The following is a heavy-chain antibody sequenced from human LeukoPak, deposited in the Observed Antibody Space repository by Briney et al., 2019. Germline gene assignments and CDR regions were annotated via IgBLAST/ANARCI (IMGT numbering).Heavy chain of an antibody. Sequence: SETLSLTCSVSGYSISSGNYWGWIRLPPGKGLQWIESIYHSGSTYYNPSLKTRVTISVDTSKNQFSLKLSSVTAADTAVYYCARGGGLLWFGESNFDYWGQGTLVTVSS. CDR1: GYSISSGNY. CDR3: ARGGGLLWFGESNFDY. J-gene: IGHJ4*02. CDR2: IYHSGST. D-gene: IGHD3-10*01. V-gene: IGHV4-38-2*02.